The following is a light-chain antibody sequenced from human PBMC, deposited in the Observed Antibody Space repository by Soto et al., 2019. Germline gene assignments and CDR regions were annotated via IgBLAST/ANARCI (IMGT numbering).Light chain of an antibody. V-gene: IGKV3-15*01. CDR1: QAINNN. CDR2: GAS. CDR3: QQYNSYSSWT. Sequence: VLTQAPDTLSVSPGERATLSCRASQAINNNVAWYQLKDGQVPRLLIYGASTRAADVPARFSGGGSGTEFTLTISSLQPDDFATYYCQQYNSYSSWTFGQGTKVDI. J-gene: IGKJ1*01.